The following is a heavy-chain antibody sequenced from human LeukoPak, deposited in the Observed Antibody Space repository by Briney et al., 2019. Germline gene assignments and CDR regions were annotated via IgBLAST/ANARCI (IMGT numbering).Heavy chain of an antibody. D-gene: IGHD6-19*01. V-gene: IGHV4-59*01. CDR2: IYYSGST. J-gene: IGHJ6*03. Sequence: PSETLSLTCTVSGGSISSYYWSWIRQPPGKGLDGMGYIYYSGSTNYNPSLKSRVTISVDTSKNQFSLKLSSVTAADTAVYYCARGIAVAGRYYYYYMDVWGKGTTVTVSS. CDR1: GGSISSYY. CDR3: ARGIAVAGRYYYYYMDV.